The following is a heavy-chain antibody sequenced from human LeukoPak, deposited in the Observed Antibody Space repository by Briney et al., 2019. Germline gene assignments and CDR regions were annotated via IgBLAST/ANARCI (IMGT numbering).Heavy chain of an antibody. CDR1: GYTFTSYG. J-gene: IGHJ5*02. Sequence: ASVKVSCKASGYTFTSYGISWVRHAPGQGLEWMGWISAYNGNTNYAQKLQGRVTMTTDTSTSTAYMELRSLRSDDTAVYYCARARSYYGSEDWFDPWGQGTLVTVSS. CDR2: ISAYNGNT. V-gene: IGHV1-18*01. CDR3: ARARSYYGSEDWFDP. D-gene: IGHD3-10*01.